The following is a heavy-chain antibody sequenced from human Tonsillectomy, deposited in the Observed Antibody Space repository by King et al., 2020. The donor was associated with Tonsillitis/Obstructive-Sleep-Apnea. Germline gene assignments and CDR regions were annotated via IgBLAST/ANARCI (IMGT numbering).Heavy chain of an antibody. Sequence: VQLVQSGAEVKKPGSSVKVSCKASGGTFSSYAMTWVRQAPGQGLEWMGGIIPIFGSANYAQKFQGRGTITADESTSTAYMELSSLRSEDTAVYYCSGSDQLRFLEWSDYYYYYMDVWGKGTTVTVSS. CDR2: IIPIFGSA. CDR1: GGTFSSYA. CDR3: SGSDQLRFLEWSDYYYYYMDV. J-gene: IGHJ6*03. D-gene: IGHD3-3*01. V-gene: IGHV1-69*12.